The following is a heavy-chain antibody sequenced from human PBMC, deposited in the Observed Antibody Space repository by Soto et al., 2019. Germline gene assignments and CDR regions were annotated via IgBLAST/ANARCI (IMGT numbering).Heavy chain of an antibody. CDR3: ARIGRPDATYYFDY. CDR2: ISSSSSTI. Sequence: EVQLVESGGGLVQPGGSLRLSCAASGFTFSSYSMNWVRQAPGKGLEWVSYISSSSSTIYYADSVKGRFTISRDNAKNSLYLQMNSLRAEDTAVYYCARIGRPDATYYFDYWGQGTLVTVSS. D-gene: IGHD2-15*01. J-gene: IGHJ4*02. CDR1: GFTFSSYS. V-gene: IGHV3-48*01.